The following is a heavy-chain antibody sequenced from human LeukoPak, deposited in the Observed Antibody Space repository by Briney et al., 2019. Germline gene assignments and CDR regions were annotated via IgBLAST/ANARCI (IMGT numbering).Heavy chain of an antibody. V-gene: IGHV1-2*02. Sequence: GASVKVSCKAPGYTFTGYYMHWVRQAPGQGLEWMGWIKPNGGGTNYAQKFQGRVTMTRDTSISTAYMELSRLRSDDTAVYYCARGVLRVSHLSVGYWGQGTLVTVSS. CDR1: GYTFTGYY. CDR3: ARGVLRVSHLSVGY. J-gene: IGHJ4*02. D-gene: IGHD2/OR15-2a*01. CDR2: IKPNGGGT.